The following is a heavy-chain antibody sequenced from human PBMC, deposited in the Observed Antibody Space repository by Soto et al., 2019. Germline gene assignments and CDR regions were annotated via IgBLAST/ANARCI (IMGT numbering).Heavy chain of an antibody. CDR1: GFSVSSNY. CDR3: VKDIR. CDR2: INNDGSRI. V-gene: IGHV3-74*01. Sequence: GGSLRLSCAASGFSVSSNYMDWVRQAPGKGLEWVSYINNDGSRIGYADSVKGRFTISRDNAKNTLYLQMNSLRVEDTAVYYCVKDIRWGRGTLVTVYS. J-gene: IGHJ4*02.